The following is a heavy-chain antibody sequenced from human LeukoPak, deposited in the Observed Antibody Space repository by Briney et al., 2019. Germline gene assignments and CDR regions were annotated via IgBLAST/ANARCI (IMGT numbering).Heavy chain of an antibody. D-gene: IGHD3-10*01. CDR2: VSYDGSNK. J-gene: IGHJ4*02. CDR3: AREMGSVYFDY. CDR1: GFRFSSYG. V-gene: IGHV3-33*01. Sequence: GRSLRLSYTAAGFRFSSYGIHWVRQTPSKGLEWVALVSYDGSNKDYADSVKGRFTISRDNSKNTVYLQINSLRAEDTAVYYCAREMGSVYFDYWGQGTLVTVSS.